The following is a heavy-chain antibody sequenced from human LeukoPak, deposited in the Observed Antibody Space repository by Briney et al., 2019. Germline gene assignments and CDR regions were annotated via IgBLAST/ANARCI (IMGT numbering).Heavy chain of an antibody. CDR3: RGDSDY. Sequence: PGRSLRLSCAASGFTFSSYVMHWVRQAPGKGLEWVAVIWYDGFNKYYADSVKGRFTISRDNSKNTLYLQMNSLRAEDTAVYYCRGDSDYWGQGTLVTVSS. J-gene: IGHJ4*02. CDR2: IWYDGFNK. CDR1: GFTFSSYV. V-gene: IGHV3-33*01. D-gene: IGHD4-17*01.